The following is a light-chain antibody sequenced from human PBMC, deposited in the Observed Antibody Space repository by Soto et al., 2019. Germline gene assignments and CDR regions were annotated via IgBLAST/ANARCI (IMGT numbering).Light chain of an antibody. V-gene: IGLV2-14*01. CDR1: SSDVGGYNY. CDR2: DVT. Sequence: QSALTQPASVSGSPGQSIAISCTGSSSDVGGYNYVSWYQQHSGKAPKLMIYDVTNRPSGVSNRFSGSKSGNTASLTISGIQAEDEAEYYCSAYTSSSTVIFGGGTKVTVL. J-gene: IGLJ2*01. CDR3: SAYTSSSTVI.